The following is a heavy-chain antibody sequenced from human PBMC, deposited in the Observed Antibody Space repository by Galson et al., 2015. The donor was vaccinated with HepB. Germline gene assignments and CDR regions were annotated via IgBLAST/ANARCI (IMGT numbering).Heavy chain of an antibody. CDR1: GYTSTKYA. J-gene: IGHJ4*02. D-gene: IGHD5-12*01. V-gene: IGHV1-3*01. CDR2: INAGNGNT. CDR3: ARDSGYDSYFDY. Sequence: SVKVSCKASGYTSTKYALHWVRQAPGQRLEWMGWINAGNGNTRYSQKFQGRVTITRDTSASTAYMELSSLRSEDTAVYFCARDSGYDSYFDYWGQGTLVTVSS.